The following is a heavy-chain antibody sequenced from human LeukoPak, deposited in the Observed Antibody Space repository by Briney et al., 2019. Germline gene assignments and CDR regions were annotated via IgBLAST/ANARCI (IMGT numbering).Heavy chain of an antibody. CDR1: GFNVISRY. CDR2: INTANDT. CDR3: ARANYCTDTTCYFDY. Sequence: GGSLRLSCAVSGFNVISRYTSWVRQAPGKGLEWVSVINTANDTFYTDSVKGRFTVSRDNSKNTFYLQMNSLRADDTAIYYCARANYCTDTTCYFDYWGQGTLVTVSS. J-gene: IGHJ4*02. V-gene: IGHV3-53*01. D-gene: IGHD2-8*02.